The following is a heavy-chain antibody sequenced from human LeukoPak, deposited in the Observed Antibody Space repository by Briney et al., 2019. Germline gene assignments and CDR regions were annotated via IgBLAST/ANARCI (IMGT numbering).Heavy chain of an antibody. CDR3: ARVLRYDSSGHDSFDI. CDR2: ISSSSSYI. Sequence: GGSLRLSCAASGFTFSSYTMNWVRQAPGKGLEWVSSISSSSSYIYYADSVKGRFTISRDNAKNSLYLQMNSLRAEDTAVYYCARVLRYDSSGHDSFDIWGQGTMVTVSS. V-gene: IGHV3-21*01. CDR1: GFTFSSYT. D-gene: IGHD3-22*01. J-gene: IGHJ3*02.